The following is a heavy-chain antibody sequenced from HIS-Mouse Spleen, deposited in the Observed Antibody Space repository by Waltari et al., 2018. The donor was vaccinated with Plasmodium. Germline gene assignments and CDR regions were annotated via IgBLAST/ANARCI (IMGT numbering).Heavy chain of an antibody. Sequence: QVQLQQWGAGLLKPSETLSLTCAVYGGSFSGYYWSWIPQPPGKGREWIGEINHSGSTNYNPSLKSRVTISVDTSKNQFSLKLSSVTAADTAVYYCARVTSSGVYWYFDLWGRGTLVTVSS. CDR2: INHSGST. CDR3: ARVTSSGVYWYFDL. D-gene: IGHD3-3*01. V-gene: IGHV4-34*01. J-gene: IGHJ2*01. CDR1: GGSFSGYY.